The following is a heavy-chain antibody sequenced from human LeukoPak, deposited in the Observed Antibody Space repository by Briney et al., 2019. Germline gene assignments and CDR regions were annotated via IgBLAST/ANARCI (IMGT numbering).Heavy chain of an antibody. Sequence: GASVKVSCKASGYTFTNYDINWVRQATGQGLEWMGWMNPSSGNTGYVQKFQGRITITRNTSISTAYMELSSLRSEDTAVYYCAADRAYCGGDCREGSRAFDIWGQGTMVTVSS. CDR2: MNPSSGNT. CDR3: AADRAYCGGDCREGSRAFDI. D-gene: IGHD2-21*01. J-gene: IGHJ3*02. CDR1: GYTFTNYD. V-gene: IGHV1-8*03.